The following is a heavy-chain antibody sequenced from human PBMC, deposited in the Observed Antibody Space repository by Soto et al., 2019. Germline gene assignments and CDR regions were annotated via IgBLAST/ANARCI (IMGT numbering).Heavy chain of an antibody. CDR1: GFTFNIYS. V-gene: IGHV3-48*02. D-gene: IGHD6-19*01. CDR3: ARSVEGNFDY. Sequence: EVQLVESGGALVQRGGSLRLSCAASGFTFNIYSMNWVRQAPGKGLEWFSYITSDTKTIKYADSVKGRFTISRDNAKNSVYLQMNSLRDEDKAVYYCARSVEGNFDYWGQGTVVTVSS. J-gene: IGHJ4*02. CDR2: ITSDTKTI.